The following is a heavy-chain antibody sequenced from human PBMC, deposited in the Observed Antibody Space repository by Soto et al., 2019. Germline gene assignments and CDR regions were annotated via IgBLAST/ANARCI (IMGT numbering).Heavy chain of an antibody. CDR1: GFTFSSYG. CDR2: IWYDGSNK. Sequence: GGSLRLSCAASGFTFSSYGMHWVHQAPGKGLEWVAVIWYDGSNKYYADSVKGRFTISRDNSKNTLYLQMNSLRAEDTAVYYCARDSDTMVRGVPYYWGQGTLVTVSS. CDR3: ARDSDTMVRGVPYY. D-gene: IGHD3-10*01. V-gene: IGHV3-33*01. J-gene: IGHJ4*02.